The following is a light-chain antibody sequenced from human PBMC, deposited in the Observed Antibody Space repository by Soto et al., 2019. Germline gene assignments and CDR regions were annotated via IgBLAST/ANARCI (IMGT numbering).Light chain of an antibody. V-gene: IGLV2-14*02. CDR3: TSYTSSSTWV. CDR1: SSDVGGYSL. Sequence: QSVLTQPASVSGSPGQSITVSCTGTSSDVGGYSLVSWYHQNPGKPPKLVIYEGTKRPSGVSNRLSGSKSGNTASLTISGLQAEDEGDYYCTSYTSSSTWVFGGGTKLTVL. CDR2: EGT. J-gene: IGLJ3*02.